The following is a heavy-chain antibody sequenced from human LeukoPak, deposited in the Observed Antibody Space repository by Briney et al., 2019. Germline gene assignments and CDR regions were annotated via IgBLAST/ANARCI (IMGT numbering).Heavy chain of an antibody. CDR2: IDSDGSTT. Sequence: GGSLRLSCAASGFTFSSYWMHWVRQAPGKGLVWVSRIDSDGSTTSYADSVEGRFTISRDNAKNTLYLQMNSLRAEDTAVYYCARDEQHLVPFDYWGQGTLVTVSS. D-gene: IGHD6-13*01. CDR1: GFTFSSYW. J-gene: IGHJ4*02. CDR3: ARDEQHLVPFDY. V-gene: IGHV3-74*01.